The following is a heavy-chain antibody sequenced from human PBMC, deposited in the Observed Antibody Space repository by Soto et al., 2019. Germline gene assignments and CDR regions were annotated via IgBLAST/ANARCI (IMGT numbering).Heavy chain of an antibody. V-gene: IGHV3-74*01. D-gene: IGHD1-1*01. Sequence: EVQLVESGGGLVQPGGSLRLSCAASGFNLGSYWMHWVRQAPGKGLVWVSRINDYGTTINYADSVEGRCTISRDVAKSEVYLQMNNLRAEDTAVYYCARGGREPFDYWGQGALVTVSS. CDR1: GFNLGSYW. J-gene: IGHJ4*02. CDR3: ARGGREPFDY. CDR2: INDYGTTI.